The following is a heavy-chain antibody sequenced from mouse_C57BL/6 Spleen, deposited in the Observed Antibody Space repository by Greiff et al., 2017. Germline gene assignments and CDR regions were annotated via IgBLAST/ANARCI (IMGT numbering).Heavy chain of an antibody. J-gene: IGHJ4*01. V-gene: IGHV1-53*01. CDR2: INPSNGGT. D-gene: IGHD1-1*02. Sequence: QVHVKQPGTELVKPGASVKLSCKASGYTFTSYWMHWVKQRPGQGLEWIGNINPSNGGTNYNEKFKSKATLTVDKSSSTAYMQLSSLTSEDSAVYYCARSGSYYAMDYWGQGTSVTVSS. CDR3: ARSGSYYAMDY. CDR1: GYTFTSYW.